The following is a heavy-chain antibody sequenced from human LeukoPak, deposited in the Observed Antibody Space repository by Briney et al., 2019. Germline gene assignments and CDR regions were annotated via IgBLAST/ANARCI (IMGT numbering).Heavy chain of an antibody. CDR2: IYYSGST. J-gene: IGHJ4*02. CDR3: ARVQGCSNTSCNPPFDY. Sequence: ASETLSLTCTVSGGSISSYYWSWIRQPPGKGLEWIGYIYYSGSTNYNPSLKSRVTISVDTSKNQFSLKLSSVTAADTAVYYCARVQGCSNTSCNPPFDYWGQGTLVTVSS. D-gene: IGHD2-2*01. CDR1: GGSISSYY. V-gene: IGHV4-59*01.